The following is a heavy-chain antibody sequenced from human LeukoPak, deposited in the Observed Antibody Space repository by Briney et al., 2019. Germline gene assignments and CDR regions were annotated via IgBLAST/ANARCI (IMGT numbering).Heavy chain of an antibody. V-gene: IGHV1-69*13. CDR1: GGTFGRYA. D-gene: IGHD2-15*01. CDR3: ARDCSGGRCYGAFDI. J-gene: IGHJ3*02. CDR2: VSPIYGTS. Sequence: SVKVSCKASGGTFGRYAITWVRQAPGQRLEWMGGVSPIYGTSDYAQRFQGRVTISADESTSTAFLEVRSLRSEDTAVYYCARDCSGGRCYGAFDIWGQGILVIVSS.